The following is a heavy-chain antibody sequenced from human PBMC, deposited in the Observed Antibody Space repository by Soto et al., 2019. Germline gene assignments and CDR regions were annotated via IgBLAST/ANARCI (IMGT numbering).Heavy chain of an antibody. J-gene: IGHJ6*02. CDR2: ISYDGSNK. CDR1: GFTFSSYG. V-gene: IGHV3-30*18. Sequence: SLRLSCAASGFTFSSYGMHWVRQAPGKGLEWVAVISYDGSNKYYADSVKGRFTISRDNSKNTLYLQMNSLRAEDTAVYYCAKAFRPKRITMTHGAYYYGMDVWGQGTTVTVSS. D-gene: IGHD3-22*01. CDR3: AKAFRPKRITMTHGAYYYGMDV.